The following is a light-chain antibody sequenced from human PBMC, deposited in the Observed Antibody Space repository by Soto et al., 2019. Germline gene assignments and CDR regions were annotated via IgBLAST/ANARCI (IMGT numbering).Light chain of an antibody. CDR3: AAWDDSLNGSVV. CDR2: SNN. CDR1: SSNIGSNT. J-gene: IGLJ2*01. Sequence: QSVLTQPPSASGTPVQRVTISWSGSSSNIGSNTVYWYQQLPGTAPKLLIYSNNQRPSGVPDRFSGSKSGTSASLAISGLQSEDEADYYCAAWDDSLNGSVVFGGGTKLTVL. V-gene: IGLV1-44*01.